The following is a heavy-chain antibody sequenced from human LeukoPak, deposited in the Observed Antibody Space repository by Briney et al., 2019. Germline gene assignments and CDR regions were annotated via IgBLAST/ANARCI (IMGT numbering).Heavy chain of an antibody. V-gene: IGHV3-23*01. D-gene: IGHD3-16*02. CDR2: IATSGSNT. J-gene: IGHJ4*02. CDR3: ATYRRGPSYYFDY. CDR1: GFIFSRYW. Sequence: PGGSLRLSCAASGFIFSRYWMTWVRQAPGKGLDWVSVIATSGSNTYYSDSVKGRFTISRDDSTNTLYLYMNSLRADDTAVYYCATYRRGPSYYFDYWGQGTLVTVSS.